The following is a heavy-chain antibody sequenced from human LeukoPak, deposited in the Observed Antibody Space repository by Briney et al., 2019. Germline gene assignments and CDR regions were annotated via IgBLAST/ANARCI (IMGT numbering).Heavy chain of an antibody. CDR1: RYSFTSYW. Sequence: GESLKISCKGSRYSFTSYWIGWVRQMPGKGLEWMGIIYPGDSDTRYSPSFQGQVTISADKSISTAYLQWSSLKASDTAMYYCAIEGHYYGSGSYYNPFPSNHDAFDIWGQGTMVTVSS. V-gene: IGHV5-51*01. J-gene: IGHJ3*02. CDR3: AIEGHYYGSGSYYNPFPSNHDAFDI. D-gene: IGHD3-10*01. CDR2: IYPGDSDT.